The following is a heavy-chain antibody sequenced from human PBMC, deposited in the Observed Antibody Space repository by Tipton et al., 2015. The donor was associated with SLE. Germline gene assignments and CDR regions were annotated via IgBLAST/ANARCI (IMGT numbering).Heavy chain of an antibody. CDR3: ARDRGSTRDFDY. J-gene: IGHJ4*02. V-gene: IGHV4-59*11. CDR2: IYYSGST. D-gene: IGHD6-13*01. CDR1: GGSISSHY. Sequence: LRLSCTVSGGSISSHYWSWIRQPPGKGLEWIGYIYYSGSTNYNPSLKSRFTISVDTSKNQFSLKLSSVTAADTAVYYCARDRGSTRDFDYWGQGTLVTVSS.